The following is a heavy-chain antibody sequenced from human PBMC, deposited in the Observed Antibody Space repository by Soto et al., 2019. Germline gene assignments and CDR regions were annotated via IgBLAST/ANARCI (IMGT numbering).Heavy chain of an antibody. CDR3: ARGDFGGFFFDY. J-gene: IGHJ4*02. CDR1: GGSISSDIYY. Sequence: QVQLQESGPGLVKPSQTLSLTCTVSGGSISSDIYYWNWIRQHPGKGLEWLGYIYYSGSTYYNPSLKSRVTISVDTSKNQFSLKLSSVTAADTAVYYCARGDFGGFFFDYWGQGTLVTVSS. CDR2: IYYSGST. V-gene: IGHV4-31*03. D-gene: IGHD3-10*01.